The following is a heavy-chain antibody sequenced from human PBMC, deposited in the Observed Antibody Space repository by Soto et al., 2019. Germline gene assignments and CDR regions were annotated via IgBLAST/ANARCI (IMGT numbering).Heavy chain of an antibody. CDR2: ISAYNGNT. CDR3: ARDTTLRRYCSGGSCYGNDY. J-gene: IGHJ4*02. D-gene: IGHD2-15*01. CDR1: GYTFTSYG. V-gene: IGHV1-18*01. Sequence: QVQLVQSGAEVKKPGASVKVSCKASGYTFTSYGISWVRQAPGQGLEWMGWISAYNGNTNYAQKLQGRVTMTTDTSTSTAYMELRSLRSDDTAVYYCARDTTLRRYCSGGSCYGNDYWGQGTLVTVSS.